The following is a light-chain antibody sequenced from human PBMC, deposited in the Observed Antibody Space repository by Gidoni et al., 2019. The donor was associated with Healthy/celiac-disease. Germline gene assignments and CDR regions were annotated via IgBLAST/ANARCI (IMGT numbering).Light chain of an antibody. V-gene: IGLV3-25*03. CDR3: QSADSSGTYAV. J-gene: IGLJ7*01. CDR1: ALPKQY. Sequence: SYELTQTPSVSVSPGKTARITCSGDALPKQYAYWYQQKPGQAPVLVIYKDSERPSGLPERSSGSSSGTTVTLTISGVQAEDEADFYCQSADSSGTYAVFGGGTQLTVL. CDR2: KDS.